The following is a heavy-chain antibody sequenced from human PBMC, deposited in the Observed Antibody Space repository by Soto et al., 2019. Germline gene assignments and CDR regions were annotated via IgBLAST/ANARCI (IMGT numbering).Heavy chain of an antibody. CDR1: GGTFSSYA. CDR2: IIPIFGTA. J-gene: IGHJ4*02. D-gene: IGHD2-15*01. V-gene: IGHV1-69*13. Sequence: GASVKVSCKASGGTFSSYAISWVRQAPGQGLEWMGGIIPIFGTANYAQKFQGRVTITADESTSTAYMELSSLRSEDAAVYYCARSPYRSGGSCYYLYYWGQGTLVTVS. CDR3: ARSPYRSGGSCYYLYY.